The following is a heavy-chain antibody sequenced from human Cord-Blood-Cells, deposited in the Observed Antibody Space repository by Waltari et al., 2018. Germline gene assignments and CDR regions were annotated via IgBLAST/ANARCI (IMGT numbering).Heavy chain of an antibody. V-gene: IGHV1-69*01. D-gene: IGHD1-26*01. Sequence: QVQLVQSGAEVKKPGSSVKVSCKASGGTFRSYAISWVLQAPGQGLEWMVGIIPIFGTANYAQKFQGRVTITADESTSTAYMELSSLRSEDTAVYYCARDLTYSGSYYWFDPWGQGTLVTVSS. CDR2: IIPIFGTA. CDR1: GGTFRSYA. J-gene: IGHJ5*02. CDR3: ARDLTYSGSYYWFDP.